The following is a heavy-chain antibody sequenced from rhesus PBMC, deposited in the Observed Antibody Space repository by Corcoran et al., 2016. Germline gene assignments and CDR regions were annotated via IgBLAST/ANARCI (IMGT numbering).Heavy chain of an antibody. J-gene: IGHJ4*01. CDR3: AKRAGPFDC. CDR2: IYGSHGTT. V-gene: IGHV4-76*01. CDR1: GASISSGSD. D-gene: IGHD1-1*01. Sequence: QVQLQESGPGVVKASETLSLTCAVSGASISSGSDWSWIRQPPGKGLEWVGYIYGSHGTTNYNPSLRNRGTISQDASRNQVSLKLRSVTAADTAVYYCAKRAGPFDCWGQGVLVTVSS.